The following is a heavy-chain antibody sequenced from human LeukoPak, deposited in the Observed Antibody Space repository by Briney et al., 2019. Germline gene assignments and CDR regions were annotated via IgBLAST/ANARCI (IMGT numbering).Heavy chain of an antibody. D-gene: IGHD6-13*01. J-gene: IGHJ6*03. CDR3: AITQQQLYYYYYYMDV. V-gene: IGHV4-61*02. Sequence: SQALSLTCTVSGGSISSGSYYWSWIRQPAGKGLEWIGRIYTSGSTNYNPSLKSRVTISVDTSKNQFSLKLSSVTAADTAVYYCAITQQQLYYYYYYMDVWGKGTTVTVSS. CDR2: IYTSGST. CDR1: GGSISSGSYY.